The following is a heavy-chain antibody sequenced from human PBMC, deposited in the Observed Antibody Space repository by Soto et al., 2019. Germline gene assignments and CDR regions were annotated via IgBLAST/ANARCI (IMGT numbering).Heavy chain of an antibody. D-gene: IGHD3-22*01. V-gene: IGHV5-10-1*01. CDR2: IDPSDSYT. CDR1: GYSFTSYW. Sequence: LKISCKGSGYSFTSYWISWVRQMPGKGLEWMGRIDPSDSYTNYSPSFQGHVTISADKSISTAYLQWSSLKASDTAMYYCARHVPPYYDSSGYYHYWGQGTLVTVSS. CDR3: ARHVPPYYDSSGYYHY. J-gene: IGHJ4*02.